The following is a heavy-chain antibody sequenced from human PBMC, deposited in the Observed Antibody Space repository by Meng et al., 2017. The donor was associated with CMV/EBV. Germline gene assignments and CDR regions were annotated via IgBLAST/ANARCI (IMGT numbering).Heavy chain of an antibody. J-gene: IGHJ4*02. CDR2: IKSTTDGGTT. CDR1: W. V-gene: IGHV3-15*01. D-gene: IGHD3-22*01. Sequence: WMIWVRQAPGKGLEWVGRIKSTTDGGTTDYAAPVKGRFTISRDDSKNTLYLQMNSLKTEDTAVYYCTTDSLWGYYYDSSGYYRVDYWGQGTLVTVSS. CDR3: TTDSLWGYYYDSSGYYRVDY.